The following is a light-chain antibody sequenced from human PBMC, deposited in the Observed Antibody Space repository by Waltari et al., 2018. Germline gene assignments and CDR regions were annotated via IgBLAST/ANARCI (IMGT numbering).Light chain of an antibody. CDR3: TSYTTSSTWV. J-gene: IGLJ3*02. CDR1: SSDIGTYNF. CDR2: DVT. Sequence: QSALTQPASVSGTPGQSITISCTGTSSDIGTYNFVSWYQQHTGKVPKLMIFDVTKRPSGVSDRFFGSKSANTASLTISGLQAEDEANYYCTSYTTSSTWVFGGVTRLTVL. V-gene: IGLV2-14*01.